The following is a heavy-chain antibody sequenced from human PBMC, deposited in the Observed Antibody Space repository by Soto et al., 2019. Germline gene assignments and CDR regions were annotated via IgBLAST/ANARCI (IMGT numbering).Heavy chain of an antibody. V-gene: IGHV4-30-4*01. CDR2: IYYSGST. Sequence: PSETLSLTCTVSGGSISSGDYYWSWIRQPPGKGLEWIGYIYYSGSTYYNPSLKSRVTISVDTSKNQFSLKLSSVTAADTAVYYCARAPISYSYGFVAKFDWNDYWGQGTLVTVSS. D-gene: IGHD5-18*01. CDR1: GGSISSGDYY. CDR3: ARAPISYSYGFVAKFDWNDY. J-gene: IGHJ4*02.